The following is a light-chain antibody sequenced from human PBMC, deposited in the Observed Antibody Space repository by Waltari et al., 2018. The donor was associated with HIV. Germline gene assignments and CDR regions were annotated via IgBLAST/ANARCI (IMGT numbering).Light chain of an antibody. J-gene: IGLJ2*01. Sequence: QSVLTQPPSASGTPGQRITISCSGSSSNIGRNYVYWYQQLPGTAPKLLIYRNNQRPSGVPDRFAGCKSGTSASLAISGLRSEDEADYYCATWDDTLSGHVVFGGGTKLNVL. CDR2: RNN. CDR3: ATWDDTLSGHVV. V-gene: IGLV1-47*01. CDR1: SSNIGRNY.